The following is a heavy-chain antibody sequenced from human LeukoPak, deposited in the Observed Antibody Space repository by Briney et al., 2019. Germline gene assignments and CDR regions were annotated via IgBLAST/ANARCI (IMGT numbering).Heavy chain of an antibody. CDR3: ARGWLPRLGLFYYYYYMDV. Sequence: PSETLSLTCAVYGGSFSGYYWSWIRQPPGKGLEWIGEINHSGSTNYNPSLKSRVTISVDTSKNQFSLKLSSVTAADTAVYYCARGWLPRLGLFYYYYYMDVWGKGTTVTISS. J-gene: IGHJ6*03. D-gene: IGHD5-12*01. CDR2: INHSGST. V-gene: IGHV4-34*01. CDR1: GGSFSGYY.